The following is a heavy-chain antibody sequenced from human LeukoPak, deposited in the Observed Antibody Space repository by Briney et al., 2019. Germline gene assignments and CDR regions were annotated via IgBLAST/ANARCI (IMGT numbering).Heavy chain of an antibody. D-gene: IGHD3-22*01. J-gene: IGHJ4*02. V-gene: IGHV1-2*02. CDR2: INPNSGGT. CDR3: GTTASITMIVPDY. CDR1: GYTFTGYY. Sequence: GASVKVSCKASGYTFTGYYMHWVRQAPGQGLEWMGGINPNSGGTNYAQKFQGRVTMTRDTSISTAYMELSRLRSDDTAVYYCGTTASITMIVPDYWGQGTLVTVSS.